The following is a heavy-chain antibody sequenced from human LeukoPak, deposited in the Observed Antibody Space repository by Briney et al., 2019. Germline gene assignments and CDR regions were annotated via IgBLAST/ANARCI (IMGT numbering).Heavy chain of an antibody. J-gene: IGHJ4*02. V-gene: IGHV3-23*01. CDR3: AKTPPPTGGAFHY. CDR2: ISGSGGST. Sequence: GGSLRLSCAASGFTFSSYAMSWVRQAPGKGREGFSAISGSGGSTYYADSVKGRFTISRDNSKNTLYLQMNSLSAEDTAVYYRAKTPPPTGGAFHYWGQGTLVTVSS. D-gene: IGHD3-16*01. CDR1: GFTFSSYA.